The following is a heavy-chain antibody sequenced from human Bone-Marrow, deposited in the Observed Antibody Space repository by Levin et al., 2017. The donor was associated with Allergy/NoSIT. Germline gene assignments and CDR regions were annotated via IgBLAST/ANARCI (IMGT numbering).Heavy chain of an antibody. CDR2: VFSSGST. CDR1: GGSVSSDSYY. Sequence: SETLSLTCSLSGGSVSSDSYYWSWIRQPPGKGLEWIGYVFSSGSTNYNPSLKSRVSISIETSKNQFSLNLTSVTAADTAVYYCAREKRFCSTTTCLHFDYWGQGNLVTVSS. J-gene: IGHJ4*02. D-gene: IGHD1-1*01. V-gene: IGHV4-61*01. CDR3: AREKRFCSTTTCLHFDY.